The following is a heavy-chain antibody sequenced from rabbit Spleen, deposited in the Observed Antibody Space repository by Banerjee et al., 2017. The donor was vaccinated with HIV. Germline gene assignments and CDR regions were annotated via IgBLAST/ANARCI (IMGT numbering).Heavy chain of an antibody. V-gene: IGHV1S45*01. J-gene: IGHJ3*01. CDR2: IDPVFGST. Sequence: QEQVVESGGGLVQPEGSLTLTCTASGFSLSASDFIYWVRQAPGKGLEWIGYIDPVFGSTVYATWVNGRFTISKTSSTTVTLQMTSLTAADTATYFCARDGAGGSYFALWGQGTLVTVS. CDR3: ARDGAGGSYFAL. D-gene: IGHD8-1*01. CDR1: GFSLSASDF.